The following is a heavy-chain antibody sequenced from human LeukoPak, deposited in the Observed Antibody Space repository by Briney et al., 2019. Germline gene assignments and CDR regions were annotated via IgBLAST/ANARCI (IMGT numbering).Heavy chain of an antibody. V-gene: IGHV3-48*01. CDR1: GFSFSSYS. CDR2: ISGDGNAK. CDR3: ARDYVYAFDY. D-gene: IGHD2/OR15-2a*01. Sequence: GGSLSPSCPASGFSFSSYSINWVRQAPGKGLEWVSYISGDGNAKHYTDSVKGRFTISRDNAKNALYLQMNSLRAEDTAVYFCARDYVYAFDYWGQGTLVTVSS. J-gene: IGHJ4*02.